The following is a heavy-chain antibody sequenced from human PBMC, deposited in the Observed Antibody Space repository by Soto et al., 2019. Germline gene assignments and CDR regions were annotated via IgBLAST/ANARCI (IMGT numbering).Heavy chain of an antibody. D-gene: IGHD2-2*01. Sequence: ASVKVSCKASGYTFTSYDINWARQATGQGLEWMGWMNPNSGNTGYAQKFQGRVTMTRNTSISTAYMELRSLRSDDTAVYYCARVVPGAEAWFGPWGQGTLVTVSS. J-gene: IGHJ5*02. V-gene: IGHV1-8*01. CDR3: ARVVPGAEAWFGP. CDR1: GYTFTSYD. CDR2: MNPNSGNT.